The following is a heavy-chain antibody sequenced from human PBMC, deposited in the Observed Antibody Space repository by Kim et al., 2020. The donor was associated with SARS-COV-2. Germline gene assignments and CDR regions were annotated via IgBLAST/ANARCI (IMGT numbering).Heavy chain of an antibody. CDR2: ISAYNGNT. J-gene: IGHJ4*02. V-gene: IGHV1-18*01. CDR1: GYTFTSYG. Sequence: ASVKVSCKASGYTFTSYGISWVRQAPGQGLEWMGWISAYNGNTNYAQKLQGRVTMTTDTSTSTAYMELRSLRSDDTAVYYCARGPSYYGSGSYSRNWGQGTLVTVSS. CDR3: ARGPSYYGSGSYSRN. D-gene: IGHD3-10*01.